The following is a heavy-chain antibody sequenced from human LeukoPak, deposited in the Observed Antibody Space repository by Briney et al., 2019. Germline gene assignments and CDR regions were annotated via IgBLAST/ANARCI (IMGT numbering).Heavy chain of an antibody. Sequence: ASVKVSCKASGGTFSSYAISWVRQAPGQGLEGMGWISPNSGGTNYAQKFQGRITITSDTSISTAYMELSRLRSDDTDVYYCARGKTTVYCGGDCYAFDYWGQGPLVTVSS. CDR2: ISPNSGGT. V-gene: IGHV1-2*02. J-gene: IGHJ4*02. D-gene: IGHD2-21*02. CDR1: GGTFSSYA. CDR3: ARGKTTVYCGGDCYAFDY.